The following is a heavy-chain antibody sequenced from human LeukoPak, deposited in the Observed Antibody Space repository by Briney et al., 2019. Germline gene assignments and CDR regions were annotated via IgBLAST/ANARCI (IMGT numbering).Heavy chain of an antibody. J-gene: IGHJ4*02. CDR3: ARGYSRSPPRWAFDY. V-gene: IGHV1-69*01. Sequence: APVKVSCKASGGTFSSYAISWVRQAPGQGLEWMGGIIPIFGTANYAQRFQGRVTITADESTSTAYMELSSLRSEDTAVYYCARGYSRSPPRWAFDYWVQGTLVTVSS. D-gene: IGHD6-13*01. CDR2: IIPIFGTA. CDR1: GGTFSSYA.